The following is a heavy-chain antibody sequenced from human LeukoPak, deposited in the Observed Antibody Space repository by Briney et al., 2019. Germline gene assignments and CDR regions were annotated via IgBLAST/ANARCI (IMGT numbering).Heavy chain of an antibody. CDR1: GFTFSSYE. J-gene: IGHJ4*02. D-gene: IGHD3-22*01. Sequence: GGSLRLSCAASGFTFSSYEMNWVRQAPGKGLEWVSYISSSGSTIYYADSVKGRFTISRDNAKNSLYLQMNSLRAEDTAVYYCARGRYYDSSGYFDYWGQGTLVTVSS. CDR3: ARGRYYDSSGYFDY. V-gene: IGHV3-48*03. CDR2: ISSSGSTI.